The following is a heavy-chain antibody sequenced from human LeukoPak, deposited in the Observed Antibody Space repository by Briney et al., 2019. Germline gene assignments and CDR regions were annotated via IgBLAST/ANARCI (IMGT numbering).Heavy chain of an antibody. Sequence: GASVKVSCKASGYTFTGYYMHWVRQAPGQGLEWMGWINPNSGGTNYAQKFQGRVTMTRDTSISTAYMELSRLRSDDTAVYYCARDLIDYGGNPGATDYWGQGTLVTVSS. D-gene: IGHD4-23*01. CDR2: INPNSGGT. J-gene: IGHJ4*02. CDR3: ARDLIDYGGNPGATDY. CDR1: GYTFTGYY. V-gene: IGHV1-2*02.